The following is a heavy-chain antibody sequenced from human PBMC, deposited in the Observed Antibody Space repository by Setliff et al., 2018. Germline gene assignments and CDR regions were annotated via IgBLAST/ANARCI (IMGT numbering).Heavy chain of an antibody. Sequence: LSLTCTVSGDSISSDYWNWIRQPPGKGLEWIGNIYYSGGTNYNPSLKSRVTISIDTPNNQFSLRLSSVTAADTAVYYCARTRYGLGGRPYWGQGTLVTVSS. J-gene: IGHJ4*02. D-gene: IGHD2-15*01. CDR2: IYYSGGT. V-gene: IGHV4-59*01. CDR3: ARTRYGLGGRPY. CDR1: GDSISSDY.